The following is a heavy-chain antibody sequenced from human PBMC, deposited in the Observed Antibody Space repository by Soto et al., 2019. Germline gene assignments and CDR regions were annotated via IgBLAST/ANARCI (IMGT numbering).Heavy chain of an antibody. CDR3: AREGYYSGSESYSPPRYYGMDV. J-gene: IGHJ6*02. D-gene: IGHD3-10*01. CDR1: GYSFTTYG. CDR2: ISDYNGNT. Sequence: QVQLVQSGAEVKKPGASVKVSCKASGYSFTTYGISWVRQAPGQGLEWMGWISDYNGNTNYEKKFQGRVTMTTDTSTRTAYMELKSLRSDDTAVYYCAREGYYSGSESYSPPRYYGMDVRGQGTTVTVS. V-gene: IGHV1-18*01.